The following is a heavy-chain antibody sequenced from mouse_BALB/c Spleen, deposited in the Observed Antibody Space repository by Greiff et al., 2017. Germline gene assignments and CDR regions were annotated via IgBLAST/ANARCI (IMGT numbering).Heavy chain of an antibody. CDR1: GFTFSSYG. J-gene: IGHJ1*01. D-gene: IGHD2-14*01. Sequence: EVKVVESGGGLVQPGGSLKLSCAASGFTFSSYGMSWVRQTPDKRLELVATINSNGGSTYYPDSVKGRFTISRDNAKNNLYLQMSSLKSEDTAMYYCARGGDRYESDWYFDVWGAGTTVTVSS. CDR2: INSNGGST. CDR3: ARGGDRYESDWYFDV. V-gene: IGHV5-6-3*01.